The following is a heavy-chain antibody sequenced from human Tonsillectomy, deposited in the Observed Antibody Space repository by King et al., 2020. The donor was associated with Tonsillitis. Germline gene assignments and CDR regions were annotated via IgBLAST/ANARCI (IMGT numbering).Heavy chain of an antibody. V-gene: IGHV3-23*04. CDR1: GFTFSSYA. Sequence: VQLVESGGGLVQPGGSLRLSCAASGFTFSSYAMSWVRQAPGKGLEWVSAISGSGGSTYYADSVKGRFTISGDNSKNTLSLPMNSLRAEDTAVYYCAKDRNFDWQVGWGWGQGTLVTVSS. CDR2: ISGSGGST. J-gene: IGHJ4*02. CDR3: AKDRNFDWQVGWG. D-gene: IGHD3-9*01.